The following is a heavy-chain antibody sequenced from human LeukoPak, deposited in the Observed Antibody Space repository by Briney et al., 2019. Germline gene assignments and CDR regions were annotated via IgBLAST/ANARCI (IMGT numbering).Heavy chain of an antibody. D-gene: IGHD3-10*01. V-gene: IGHV4-34*01. J-gene: IGHJ5*02. CDR3: AKPMVRGARRDWFDP. Sequence: SETLSLTCAVYGGSFSGYYWSWIRQPPGKGLDWIGEINHSGSTNYNPYLKSRVTISVDTSKNQFSLKLSSVTAADTAVYYCAKPMVRGARRDWFDPWGQGTLVTVSS. CDR1: GGSFSGYY. CDR2: INHSGST.